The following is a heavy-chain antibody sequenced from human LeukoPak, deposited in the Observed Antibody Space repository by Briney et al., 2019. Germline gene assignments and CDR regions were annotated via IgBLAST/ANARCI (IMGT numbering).Heavy chain of an antibody. CDR3: ARHHSSSWYAY. D-gene: IGHD6-13*01. V-gene: IGHV4-31*03. Sequence: PSQTLSLTCTVSGGSISSGGYSWSWIRQHPGKGLEWIGYIYYSGSTYYNPSLKSRVTISVDTSKNQFSLKLSSVTAADTAVYYCARHHSSSWYAYWGQGTLVTVSS. CDR2: IYYSGST. J-gene: IGHJ4*02. CDR1: GGSISSGGYS.